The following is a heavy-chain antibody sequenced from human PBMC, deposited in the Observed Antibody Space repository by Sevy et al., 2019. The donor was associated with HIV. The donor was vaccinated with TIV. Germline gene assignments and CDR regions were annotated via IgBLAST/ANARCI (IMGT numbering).Heavy chain of an antibody. CDR1: GFTVSSNY. J-gene: IGHJ5*02. CDR3: ARGGNLYDFWGGYYLGPKEGGYNWFDP. D-gene: IGHD3-3*01. CDR2: IYSGGST. V-gene: IGHV3-53*01. Sequence: GGSLRLSCAASGFTVSSNYMSWVRQAPGKGLEWVSVIYSGGSTYYADSVKGRITISRDNSKNTLYLQRNSLRAEDTAEYYCARGGNLYDFWGGYYLGPKEGGYNWFDPWGQGTLVTVSS.